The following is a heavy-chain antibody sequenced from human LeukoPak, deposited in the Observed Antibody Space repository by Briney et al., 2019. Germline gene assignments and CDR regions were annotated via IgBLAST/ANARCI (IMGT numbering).Heavy chain of an antibody. Sequence: SETLSLTCTVSGGFISRYYWSWIRQPPGKGLEWIGYIYDTGSTNYNPSLKSRVTISIDTSQNQLSLKLSSVTAADTAVYFCARQKSRGLNDYWGQGTLVTVSS. CDR1: GGFISRYY. CDR3: ARQKSRGLNDY. J-gene: IGHJ4*02. V-gene: IGHV4-59*08. CDR2: IYDTGST.